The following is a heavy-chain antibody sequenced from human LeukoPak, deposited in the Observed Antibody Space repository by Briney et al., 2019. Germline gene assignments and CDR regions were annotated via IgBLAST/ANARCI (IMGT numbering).Heavy chain of an antibody. V-gene: IGHV3-7*04. J-gene: IGHJ4*02. D-gene: IGHD7-27*01. CDR1: GFTYNIFW. CDR3: ARALGNSTGDY. Sequence: GGSLRLSCVASGFTYNIFWMIGVRQAPGKGLEWVANIKHDGSEKYYVDSVKGRFTISRDNAKNSLILQMNSLRGEDTAVYYCARALGNSTGDYWGQGTLVTVSS. CDR2: IKHDGSEK.